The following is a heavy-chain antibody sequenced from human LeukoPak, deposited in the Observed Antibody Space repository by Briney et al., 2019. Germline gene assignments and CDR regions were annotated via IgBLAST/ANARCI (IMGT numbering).Heavy chain of an antibody. D-gene: IGHD1-26*01. CDR1: GGSISSGGYS. Sequence: SQTLSLTCAVSGGSISSGGYSWSWIRQPPGKGLEWIGYIYHSGSTYYNPSLKSRVTISVDRSKNQFSLKLSSVTAADTAVYYCAREGDSGSSYFDYWGQGTLVTVSS. CDR3: AREGDSGSSYFDY. CDR2: IYHSGST. V-gene: IGHV4-30-2*01. J-gene: IGHJ4*02.